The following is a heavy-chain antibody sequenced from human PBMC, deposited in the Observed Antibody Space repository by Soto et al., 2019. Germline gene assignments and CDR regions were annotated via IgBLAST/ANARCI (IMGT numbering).Heavy chain of an antibody. Sequence: GESLKISCAASGFTFSSYAMSWVRQAPGKGLEWVSAISGSGGSTYYADSVKGRFTISRDNSKNTLYLQMNSLRAEDTAVYYCAKGPPSPGQRIVVVTPFDYWGQGTLVTVSS. CDR2: ISGSGGST. J-gene: IGHJ4*02. CDR1: GFTFSSYA. D-gene: IGHD3-22*01. V-gene: IGHV3-23*01. CDR3: AKGPPSPGQRIVVVTPFDY.